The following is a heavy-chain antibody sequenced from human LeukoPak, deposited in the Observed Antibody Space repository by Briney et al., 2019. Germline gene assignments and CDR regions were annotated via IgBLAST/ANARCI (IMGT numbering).Heavy chain of an antibody. CDR3: ARGNILTGYCFDF. CDR1: GGSITGYY. J-gene: IGHJ4*02. Sequence: SETLSLTCAVYGGSITGYYWSWICQTPGRGLEWVGEIHYTGATSYNPSLKSRATISTDTSKNQFSLRLSSVTAADTAVYYCARGNILTGYCFDFWGQGALVTVSS. CDR2: IHYTGAT. V-gene: IGHV4-34*01. D-gene: IGHD3-9*01.